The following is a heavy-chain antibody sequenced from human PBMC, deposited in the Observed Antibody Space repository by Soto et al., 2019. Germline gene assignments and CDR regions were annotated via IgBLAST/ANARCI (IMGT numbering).Heavy chain of an antibody. J-gene: IGHJ6*02. V-gene: IGHV1-69*01. Sequence: QVQLVQSGAEVKKPGSSVKVSCKASGGTFNNYPITWVRQAPGQGLEWMGGSIPIFGTANYAQKFQGRFTISVDESTSTAYMELSSVRPEDTAVYYCARGRGYSGDDHYYYFDMDVWGQGTTVTVSS. D-gene: IGHD5-12*01. CDR3: ARGRGYSGDDHYYYFDMDV. CDR1: GGTFNNYP. CDR2: SIPIFGTA.